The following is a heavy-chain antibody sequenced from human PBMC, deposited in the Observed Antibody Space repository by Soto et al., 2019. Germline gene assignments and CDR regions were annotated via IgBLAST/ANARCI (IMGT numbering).Heavy chain of an antibody. D-gene: IGHD5-12*01. CDR1: GGTFSSYA. V-gene: IGHV1-69*13. J-gene: IGHJ4*02. CDR3: ASSYVDIVATTNNRLFDY. Sequence: ASVKVSCKASGGTFSSYAISWVRQAPGQGLEWMGGIIPIFGTANYAQKFQGRVTITADESTSTAYMELSSLRSEDTAVYYCASSYVDIVATTNNRLFDYWGQGTLVTVSS. CDR2: IIPIFGTA.